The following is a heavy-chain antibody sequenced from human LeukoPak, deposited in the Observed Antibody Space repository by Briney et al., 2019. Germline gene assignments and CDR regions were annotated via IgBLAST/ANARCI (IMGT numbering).Heavy chain of an antibody. Sequence: GGSLRLSCAASGFTFNGYWMSWVRQAPGKGLEWVANIKGDGSAQYYVDSVKGRFSISRDNAKNSLNLQMNSLRAEDTAVYYCARDQGVLRFLEWLYPLDYWGQGTLVTVSS. CDR3: ARDQGVLRFLEWLYPLDY. V-gene: IGHV3-7*01. CDR1: GFTFNGYW. J-gene: IGHJ4*02. CDR2: IKGDGSAQ. D-gene: IGHD3-3*01.